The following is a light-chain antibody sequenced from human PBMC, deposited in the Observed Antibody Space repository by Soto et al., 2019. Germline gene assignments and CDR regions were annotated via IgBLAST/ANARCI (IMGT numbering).Light chain of an antibody. J-gene: IGKJ1*01. CDR3: QQYGSSSRT. CDR1: QSVSSNH. Sequence: ENVLTQSPGTLSLSQGARSTLSCRASQSVSSNHLAWYQQKPGQDPTLLIYGASIRVAGIPDRFSGSGSGTDFTLTIRRLEPEDFAVYYCQQYGSSSRTFGQGTKVDIK. CDR2: GAS. V-gene: IGKV3-20*01.